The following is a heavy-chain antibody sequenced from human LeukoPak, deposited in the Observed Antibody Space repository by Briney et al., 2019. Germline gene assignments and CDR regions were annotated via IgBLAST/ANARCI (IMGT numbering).Heavy chain of an antibody. V-gene: IGHV4-59*01. CDR3: ARHGTSGTNLNWFDP. D-gene: IGHD1-1*01. J-gene: IGHJ5*02. CDR1: GGSISSFY. Sequence: SETLALTCTVSGGSISSFYWSWIRQPPGKGLEWIGYIYYSGSTNYNPSLKSRVTISVDTSKNQFSLKLSSVTAADTAVYYCARHGTSGTNLNWFDPWGQGTLVTVSS. CDR2: IYYSGST.